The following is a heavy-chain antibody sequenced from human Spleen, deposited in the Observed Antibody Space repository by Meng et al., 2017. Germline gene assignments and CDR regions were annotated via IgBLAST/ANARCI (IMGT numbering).Heavy chain of an antibody. CDR1: GFTFNKYG. D-gene: IGHD3-22*01. V-gene: IGHV3-30*03. J-gene: IGHJ4*02. CDR3: IAEIGPKSFDN. CDR2: ISYEGSNK. Sequence: VQLLESGVGVVQPGRSLTLSCAASGFTFNKYGMHWVRQAPGKGLEWVAVISYEGSNKYYADSVKGRFTISRDNSKNTLDLQMDSLRADDTAVYYCIAEIGPKSFDNWGQGTLVTVSS.